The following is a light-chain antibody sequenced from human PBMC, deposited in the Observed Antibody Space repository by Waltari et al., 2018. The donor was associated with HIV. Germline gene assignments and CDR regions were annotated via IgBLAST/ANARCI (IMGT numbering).Light chain of an antibody. J-gene: IGKJ1*01. Sequence: EILMTQSPATLSVSPGERATLPCRASQSVNRNLAWYQQKHGQTPRLLICGTSTRATDIPARFSRSGSGTEFTLTISSLQSEDFAVYYCHHYNNWRETFGQGTKVEIK. CDR2: GTS. CDR3: HHYNNWRET. V-gene: IGKV3-15*01. CDR1: QSVNRN.